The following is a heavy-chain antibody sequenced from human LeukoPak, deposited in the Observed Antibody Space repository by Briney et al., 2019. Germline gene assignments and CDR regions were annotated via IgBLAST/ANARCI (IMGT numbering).Heavy chain of an antibody. D-gene: IGHD1-20*01. CDR2: IYYSGST. V-gene: IGHV4-59*01. CDR1: GGSFSGYY. Sequence: PSETLSLTCAVYGGSFSGYYWSWIRQPPGKGLEWIGYIYYSGSTNYNPSLKSRVTISVDTSKNQFSLKLSSVTAADTAVYYCARGGVTGLGASRYFDYWGQGTLVTVSS. CDR3: ARGGVTGLGASRYFDY. J-gene: IGHJ4*02.